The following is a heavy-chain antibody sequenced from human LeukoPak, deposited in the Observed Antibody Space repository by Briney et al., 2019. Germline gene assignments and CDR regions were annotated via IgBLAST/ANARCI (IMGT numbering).Heavy chain of an antibody. V-gene: IGHV1-24*01. CDR1: GYTLTELS. CDR3: ATEFNWGLYEGQYFDY. J-gene: IGHJ4*02. D-gene: IGHD7-27*01. CDR2: FDPEDGET. Sequence: ASVKVSCKVSGYTLTELSMHWVRQAPGKGLEWMGGFDPEDGETIYAQKFQGRVTMTEDTSTDTAYMELSSLRSEDTAAYYCATEFNWGLYEGQYFDYWGQGTLVTVSS.